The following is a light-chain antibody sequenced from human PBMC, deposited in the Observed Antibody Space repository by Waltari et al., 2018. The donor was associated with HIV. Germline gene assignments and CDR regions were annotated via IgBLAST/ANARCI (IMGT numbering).Light chain of an antibody. V-gene: IGLV1-44*01. CDR1: SSNIGTNT. Sequence: QSVLTRPPSASGTPGQRVTISCSGSSSNIGTNTVNWYQQLPGSAPKFLMYGNHVRPSGVPDRFSGSKSGTSASLAISGLRSEDEADYYCAAWDDSLNAWVFGGGTKVTVL. CDR3: AAWDDSLNAWV. CDR2: GNH. J-gene: IGLJ3*02.